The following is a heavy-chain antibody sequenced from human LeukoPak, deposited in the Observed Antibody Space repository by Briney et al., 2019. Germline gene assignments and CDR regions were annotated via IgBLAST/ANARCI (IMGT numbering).Heavy chain of an antibody. J-gene: IGHJ4*02. D-gene: IGHD3-10*01. CDR2: ISGSGGST. CDR1: GFTFSSYA. Sequence: GGSLRLSCAASGFTFSSYAMSWVRQAPGKGLEWVSAISGSGGSTYYADSVKGRFTISRDNSKNTLYLQMNSLRVEDTAVYYCAKFYGSGSYYRVNFDYWGQGTLVTVSS. V-gene: IGHV3-23*01. CDR3: AKFYGSGSYYRVNFDY.